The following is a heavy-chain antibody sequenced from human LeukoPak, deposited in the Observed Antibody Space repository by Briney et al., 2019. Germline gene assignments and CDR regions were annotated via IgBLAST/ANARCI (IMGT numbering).Heavy chain of an antibody. CDR3: ARGGTTFWSGSYYYYYYGMDV. CDR2: INHSGST. CDR1: GGSFSGYY. V-gene: IGHV4-34*01. D-gene: IGHD3-3*01. J-gene: IGHJ6*02. Sequence: SETLSLTCAVYGGSFSGYYWSWIRQPPGKGLEWIGEINHSGSTNYNPSLKSRVTISVGTSKNQFSLKLSSVTAADTAVYYCARGGTTFWSGSYYYYYYGMDVWGQGTTVTVSS.